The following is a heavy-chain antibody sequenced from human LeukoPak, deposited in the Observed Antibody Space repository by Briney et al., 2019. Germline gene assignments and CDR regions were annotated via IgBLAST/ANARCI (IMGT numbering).Heavy chain of an antibody. CDR1: GGSVSDNH. J-gene: IGHJ4*02. CDR3: AREARRYCTSTTCYMDFFFDY. CDR2: IHSSGST. D-gene: IGHD2-2*02. Sequence: SETLSLTCDVSGGSVSDNHWSWSRLAAGKGLEWIARIHSSGSTSYNPSLKSRVTLSIDTSKNEFAPKLSSMTAADTAVYYCAREARRYCTSTTCYMDFFFDYWGQGTLVTVSS. V-gene: IGHV4-4*07.